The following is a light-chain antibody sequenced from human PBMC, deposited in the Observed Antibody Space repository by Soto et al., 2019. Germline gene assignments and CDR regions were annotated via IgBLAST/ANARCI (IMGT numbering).Light chain of an antibody. CDR3: QQYGGSPPIT. V-gene: IGKV3-20*01. CDR1: HSVSSSY. CDR2: GAS. Sequence: EIVLTQSPGTLSLSPGERATLSCRASHSVSSSYLAWYQQKPGQAPRLLIYGASSRATGTPDRFRGSGSGTDFTLSISTLEPEDFAVYYCQQYGGSPPITFGQGTRLEIK. J-gene: IGKJ5*01.